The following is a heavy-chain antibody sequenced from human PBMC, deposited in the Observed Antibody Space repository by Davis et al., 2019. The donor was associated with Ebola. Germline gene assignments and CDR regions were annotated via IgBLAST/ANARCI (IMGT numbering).Heavy chain of an antibody. CDR1: GFTFSSYA. V-gene: IGHV3-30-3*01. Sequence: PGGSLRLSCAASGFTFSSYAMHWVRQAPGKGLEWVAVISYDGSNKYYADSVKGRFTISRDNSKNTLYLQMNSLRAEDTAVYYCAKDNWIFGVVTTPVEYYMDVWGKGTTVTVSS. CDR3: AKDNWIFGVVTTPVEYYMDV. CDR2: ISYDGSNK. J-gene: IGHJ6*03. D-gene: IGHD3-3*01.